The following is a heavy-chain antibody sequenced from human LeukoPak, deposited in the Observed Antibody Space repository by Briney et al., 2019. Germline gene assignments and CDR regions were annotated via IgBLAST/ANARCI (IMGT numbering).Heavy chain of an antibody. D-gene: IGHD3-9*01. CDR2: IYYSGST. J-gene: IGHJ3*02. CDR3: ARGYYDILTGYYDDAFDI. Sequence: SETLSLTCTVSGGSISSYYWSWIRQPPGKGLEWIGYIYYSGSTNYNPSLKSRVTISVDTSKNQFSLKLSSVTAADTAVYYCARGYYDILTGYYDDAFDIWGQGTMVTVSS. V-gene: IGHV4-59*01. CDR1: GGSISSYY.